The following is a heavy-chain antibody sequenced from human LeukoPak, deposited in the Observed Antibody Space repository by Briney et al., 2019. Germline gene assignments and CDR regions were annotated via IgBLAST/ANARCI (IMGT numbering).Heavy chain of an antibody. V-gene: IGHV1-2*02. Sequence: ASVKVSCKASGYTFTGYYMHWVRQAPGQGLEWMGWINPHSGGTNYAQKFQGRVTMTRDTSISTAYMELRSLRSDDTAVYYCARHSGYDFRTGYSSGWYWGYYYYYMDVWGKGTTVTVSS. CDR3: ARHSGYDFRTGYSSGWYWGYYYYYMDV. CDR2: INPHSGGT. CDR1: GYTFTGYY. J-gene: IGHJ6*03. D-gene: IGHD6-19*01.